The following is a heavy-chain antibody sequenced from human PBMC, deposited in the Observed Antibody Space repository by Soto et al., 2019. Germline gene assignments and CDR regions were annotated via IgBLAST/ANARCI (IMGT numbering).Heavy chain of an antibody. CDR3: ATIVQTDGSLLSNYYYGMDV. CDR1: GASVRGGYYY. Sequence: ESLSPTCPVSGASVRGGYYYWSWIRQPPGKGLEWIGYIDYSGSTNYNPSLKSRVTMSIDTSKNQFSLKLSSVTAADTAVYYRATIVQTDGSLLSNYYYGMDVWGQGTTVTVYS. CDR2: IDYSGST. V-gene: IGHV4-61*01. J-gene: IGHJ6*02. D-gene: IGHD3-10*01.